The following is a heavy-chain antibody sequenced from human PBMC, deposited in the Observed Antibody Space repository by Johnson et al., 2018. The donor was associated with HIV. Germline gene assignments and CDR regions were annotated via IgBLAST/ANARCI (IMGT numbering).Heavy chain of an antibody. CDR3: ARTGVLGAFDI. J-gene: IGHJ3*02. CDR1: GFTFSSYA. V-gene: IGHV3-30*14. Sequence: QVQLVESGGGVVQPGRSLRLSCAASGFTFSSYAMHWVRQAPGKGLEWVAVISYDGSNKYYADSVKGRFTISRENAKNSLHLQMNSLRAGDTAVYYCARTGVLGAFDIWGQGTMVTVSS. CDR2: ISYDGSNK. D-gene: IGHD2-8*02.